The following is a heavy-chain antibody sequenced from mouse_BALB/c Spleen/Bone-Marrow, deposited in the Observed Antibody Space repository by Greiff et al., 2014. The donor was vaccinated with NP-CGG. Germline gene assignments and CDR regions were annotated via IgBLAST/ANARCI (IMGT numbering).Heavy chain of an antibody. CDR1: GYAFTSYW. D-gene: IGHD2-1*01. CDR3: AFGNYDFDY. J-gene: IGHJ2*01. V-gene: IGHV1-80*01. CDR2: IYPGDGDT. Sequence: QVQLQQSGAELVRPGSSVKISCKASGYAFTSYWMNWVKQRPGQGLEWIGQIYPGDGDTNYSRKFKDKATLTADESSSTAYMQLSSLTSEDSAGYFYAFGNYDFDYWGQGTTLTVSS.